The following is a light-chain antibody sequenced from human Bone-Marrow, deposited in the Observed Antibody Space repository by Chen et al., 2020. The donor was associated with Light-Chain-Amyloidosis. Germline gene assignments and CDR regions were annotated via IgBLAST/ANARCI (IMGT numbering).Light chain of an antibody. CDR3: QQYNDYPRT. CDR2: EAS. Sequence: DIQMTQSPSTLSASVGDRVTITCRASQSISSWLVWYQQKPGKAPKSLIYEASNLESGVPSRFSGSGSGTEFTLTINSLQPDDSATYYWQQYNDYPRTFGQGTKVEIK. V-gene: IGKV1-5*03. J-gene: IGKJ1*01. CDR1: QSISSW.